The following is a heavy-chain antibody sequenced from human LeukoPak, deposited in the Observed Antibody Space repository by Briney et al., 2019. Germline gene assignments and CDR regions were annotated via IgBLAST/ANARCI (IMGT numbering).Heavy chain of an antibody. V-gene: IGHV4-34*01. J-gene: IGHJ3*02. CDR2: INHSGST. CDR1: GGSFSAYF. CDR3: AREGYYDTSASGAFDI. D-gene: IGHD3-22*01. Sequence: SETLSLTCAVYGGSFSAYFWSWIRQPPGKGLEWIGEINHSGSTNYNPSLKSRVTISVDTSKNQFSLKLSSVTAADTAVYYCAREGYYDTSASGAFDIWGQGTMGTVSS.